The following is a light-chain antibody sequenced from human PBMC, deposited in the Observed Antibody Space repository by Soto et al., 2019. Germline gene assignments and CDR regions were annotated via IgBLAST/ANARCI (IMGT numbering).Light chain of an antibody. CDR3: QQLHSYPPT. CDR1: QGISSY. CDR2: AAS. J-gene: IGKJ4*01. Sequence: DIQLTQSPSFLSASVGDRVTITCRASQGISSYLAWYQQKPGKAPKLLIYAASTLQGGVPSRFSGSGSGTEFTLTISSRQPEDFATYYCQQLHSYPPTFGGGTKVDIQ. V-gene: IGKV1-9*01.